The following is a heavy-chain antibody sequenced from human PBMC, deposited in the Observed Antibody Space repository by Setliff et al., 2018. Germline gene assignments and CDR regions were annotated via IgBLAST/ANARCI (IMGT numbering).Heavy chain of an antibody. CDR3: ARTRYGLGGRPY. Sequence: SETLSLTCRVSGDSISDYHWSWIRQPPGQGLEWIGYIYSSGRTNYNPSLKSRVSLSLDTSKNQFSLDLSSVTPADTAVYYCARTRYGLGGRPYWGQGTLVTVSS. V-gene: IGHV4-59*01. CDR2: IYSSGRT. J-gene: IGHJ4*02. D-gene: IGHD2-15*01. CDR1: GDSISDYH.